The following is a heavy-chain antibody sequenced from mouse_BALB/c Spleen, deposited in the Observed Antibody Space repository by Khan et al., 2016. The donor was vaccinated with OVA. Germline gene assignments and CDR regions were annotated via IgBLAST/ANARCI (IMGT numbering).Heavy chain of an antibody. J-gene: IGHJ4*01. CDR2: INTYTGES. D-gene: IGHD1-1*01. CDR1: GYTFTNYG. CDR3: ARRHYYGGSYYALDY. Sequence: QIQLVQSGPELKKPGETVKISCKASGYTFTNYGMNWVKQAPGKGLKWMGWINTYTGESTYAADYKGRFAFPLETSASIVYLQNNNLNNEDTATYCCARRHYYGGSYYALDYWGQGPSVTVSS. V-gene: IGHV9-3-1*01.